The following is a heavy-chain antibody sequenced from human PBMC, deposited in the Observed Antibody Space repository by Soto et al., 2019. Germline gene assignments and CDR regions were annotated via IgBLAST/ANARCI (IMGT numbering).Heavy chain of an antibody. J-gene: IGHJ3*02. V-gene: IGHV4-31*03. Sequence: SETLSLTCTVSGGSISSGGYYWSWIRQHPGKGLEWIGYIYYSGSTYYNPSLKSRVTISVDTSKNQFSLKLSSVTAADTAVYYCASSPTALNSVAFDIWGQGTMVTVSS. CDR2: IYYSGST. CDR1: GGSISSGGYY. CDR3: ASSPTALNSVAFDI. D-gene: IGHD3-3*02.